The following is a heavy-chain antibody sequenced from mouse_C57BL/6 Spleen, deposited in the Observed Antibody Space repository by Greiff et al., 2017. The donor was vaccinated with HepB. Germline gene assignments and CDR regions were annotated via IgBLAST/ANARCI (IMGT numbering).Heavy chain of an antibody. CDR2: IYPYNGVS. Sequence: EVKLVESGPELVKPGASVKISCKASGYSFTGYYMHWVKQSHGNILDWIGYIYPYNGVSSYNQKFKGKATLTVDKSSSTAYMELRSLTYEDSAVYYCARGGDGYYVSFDYWGQGTTLTVSS. D-gene: IGHD2-3*01. CDR3: ARGGDGYYVSFDY. J-gene: IGHJ2*01. V-gene: IGHV1-31*01. CDR1: GYSFTGYY.